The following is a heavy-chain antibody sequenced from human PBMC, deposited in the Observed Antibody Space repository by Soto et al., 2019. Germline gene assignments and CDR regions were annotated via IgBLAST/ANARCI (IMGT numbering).Heavy chain of an antibody. CDR3: AIPGYCSGGSCYGWFDP. J-gene: IGHJ5*02. CDR2: ISSSSSYI. D-gene: IGHD2-15*01. CDR1: GFTFSSYS. Sequence: GGSLRLSCAASGFTFSSYSMNWVRQAPGKGLEWVSSISSSSSYIYYADSVKGRFTISRDNAKNSLYLQMNSLRAEDTAVYYCAIPGYCSGGSCYGWFDPWGQGTLVTVSS. V-gene: IGHV3-21*01.